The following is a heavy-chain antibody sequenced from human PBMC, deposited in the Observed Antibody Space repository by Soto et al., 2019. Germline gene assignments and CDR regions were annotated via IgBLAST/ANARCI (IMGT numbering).Heavy chain of an antibody. D-gene: IGHD2-15*01. J-gene: IGHJ4*02. CDR2: ISGSGDRT. CDR1: GITISNYP. CDR3: VKDDGGNPSTEPH. Sequence: EVQLLESGGGLVQPGGSLRLSCAASGITISNYPMSWVRQAPGKGLDWVSGISGSGDRTYYADSAKGRFTISKDLSKNSLSLQLDSLRAEDTAVYFCVKDDGGNPSTEPHWGQGTLVTVSS. V-gene: IGHV3-23*01.